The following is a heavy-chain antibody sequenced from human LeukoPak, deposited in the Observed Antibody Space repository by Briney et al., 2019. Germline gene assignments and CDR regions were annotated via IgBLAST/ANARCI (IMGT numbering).Heavy chain of an antibody. Sequence: GASVKVSCKASGYTFTSYGISWVRQAPGQGLEWMGWISAYNGNTNYAQKLQGRVTMTTDTSTSTAYMELRSLRSDDTAVYYCARRQGYYDSSGYHNWFDPWGQGTLVTVSS. D-gene: IGHD3-22*01. CDR3: ARRQGYYDSSGYHNWFDP. V-gene: IGHV1-18*01. J-gene: IGHJ5*02. CDR2: ISAYNGNT. CDR1: GYTFTSYG.